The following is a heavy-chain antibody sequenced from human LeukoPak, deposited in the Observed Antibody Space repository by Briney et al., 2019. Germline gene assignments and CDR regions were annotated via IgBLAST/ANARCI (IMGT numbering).Heavy chain of an antibody. V-gene: IGHV4-34*01. CDR2: INHSGST. J-gene: IGHJ4*02. D-gene: IGHD3-9*01. CDR1: GGSFSGYY. CDR3: ASLTTGLRYFDWLLPG. Sequence: SSETLSLTCAVYGGSFSGYYWSWIRQPPGKGLEWIGEINHSGSTNYNPSLKSRVTISVDTSKNQFSLKLSSVTAADTAVYYCASLTTGLRYFDWLLPGWGQGPLVTVSS.